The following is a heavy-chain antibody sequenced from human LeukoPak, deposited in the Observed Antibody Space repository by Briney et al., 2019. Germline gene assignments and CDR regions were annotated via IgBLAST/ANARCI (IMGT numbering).Heavy chain of an antibody. D-gene: IGHD3-10*01. Sequence: GGSLRLSCAASGFTFSDYYMSWIRQAPGKGLEWVSYISSSGSTIYYADSVKGRFTISRGNAKNSLYLQMNSLRAEDTAVYYCASTIGWFRELFTSDYWGQGTLVTVSS. CDR1: GFTFSDYY. CDR2: ISSSGSTI. J-gene: IGHJ4*02. V-gene: IGHV3-11*01. CDR3: ASTIGWFRELFTSDY.